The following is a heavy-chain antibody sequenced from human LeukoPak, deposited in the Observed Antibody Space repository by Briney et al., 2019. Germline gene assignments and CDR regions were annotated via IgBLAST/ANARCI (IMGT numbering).Heavy chain of an antibody. J-gene: IGHJ6*02. V-gene: IGHV4-59*02. CDR3: ARDSGYSYGYYYYGMDV. CDR2: IYYSGST. CDR1: RFTVSNNY. Sequence: GSLRLSCAASRFTVSNNYMSWVRQAPGKGLEWIGYIYYSGSTNYNPSLKSRVTISVDTSKNQFSLKLSSVTAADTAVYYCARDSGYSYGYYYYGMDVWGQGTTVTVSS. D-gene: IGHD5-18*01.